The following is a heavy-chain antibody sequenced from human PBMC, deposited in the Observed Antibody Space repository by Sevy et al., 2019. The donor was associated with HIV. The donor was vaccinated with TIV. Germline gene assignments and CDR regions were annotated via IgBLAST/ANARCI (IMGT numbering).Heavy chain of an antibody. D-gene: IGHD2-21*01. J-gene: IGHJ3*02. V-gene: IGHV3-48*01. CDR3: ARVGIVGGGPFDI. CDR1: GFTFSSYS. Sequence: GGSLRLSCAASGFTFSSYSMNWVRQAPGKGLEWVSYISSSSSTIYYADSVKGRFTISRDNAKNSLYLQMNSLRAEDTAVYYCARVGIVGGGPFDIWGQGTMVTVSS. CDR2: ISSSSSTI.